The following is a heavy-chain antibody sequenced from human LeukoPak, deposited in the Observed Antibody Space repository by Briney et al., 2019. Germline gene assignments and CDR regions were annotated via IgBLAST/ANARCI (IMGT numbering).Heavy chain of an antibody. D-gene: IGHD6-6*01. CDR1: GYTFTDYY. CDR2: INPKSGGT. J-gene: IGHJ4*02. Sequence: GAGLTLSYTASGYTFTDYYMHWVRQAPGQGLECLGWINPKSGGTNFAQKLQGRVAMTSDTSISTAYLELGSLRSDDTAVYCCARARWQLVPYFDSWGQGTLVTVSS. V-gene: IGHV1-2*02. CDR3: ARARWQLVPYFDS.